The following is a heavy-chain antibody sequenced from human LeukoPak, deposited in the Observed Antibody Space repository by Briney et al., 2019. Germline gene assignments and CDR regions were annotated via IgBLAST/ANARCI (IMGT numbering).Heavy chain of an antibody. CDR2: IDWNGDST. J-gene: IGHJ2*01. Sequence: PGGSLRLSCTASGFTFSSYDMNWVRQSPGKGLEWVSSIDWNGDSTDYADSVKGRFTISRDNAKKLLFLQMNSLRAEDTALYHCARKARGYWYFDLWGRSTLVTVSS. CDR3: ARKARGYWYFDL. V-gene: IGHV3-20*01. CDR1: GFTFSSYD. D-gene: IGHD3-10*01.